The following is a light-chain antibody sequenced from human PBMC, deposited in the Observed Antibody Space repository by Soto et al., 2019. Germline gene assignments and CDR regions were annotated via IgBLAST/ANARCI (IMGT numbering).Light chain of an antibody. CDR1: SSNIGAGYD. CDR2: GNS. Sequence: QSVLAQPPSASGTPGQRVTISCTGSSSNIGAGYDVHWYQQLPGTAPKLLIYGNSRRPSGVPDRFSGSKSGTSASLAITGLQAEDEADYYCQSYDTSLSAYVFGTGTKVTVL. V-gene: IGLV1-40*01. CDR3: QSYDTSLSAYV. J-gene: IGLJ1*01.